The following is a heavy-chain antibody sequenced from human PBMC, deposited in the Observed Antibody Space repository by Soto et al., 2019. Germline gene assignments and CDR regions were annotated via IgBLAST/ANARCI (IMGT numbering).Heavy chain of an antibody. D-gene: IGHD7-27*01. CDR1: GGSISKDNW. Sequence: QVQLQESGPGLVEPSGTLSLTCAVSGGSISKDNWWHWVRQTPGKGLEWIGEISHSGSTNYNPSLRSRATISVDMYENHFSRKLSSGTAADTAVYYCTKDHTGADAFEIWGQGIMVTVSS. CDR3: TKDHTGADAFEI. CDR2: ISHSGST. V-gene: IGHV4-4*02. J-gene: IGHJ3*02.